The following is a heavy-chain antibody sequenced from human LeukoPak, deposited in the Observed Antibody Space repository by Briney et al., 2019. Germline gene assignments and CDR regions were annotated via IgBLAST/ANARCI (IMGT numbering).Heavy chain of an antibody. Sequence: PGGSLRLSCAASGFTFSSYAMSWVRQAPGKGLEWVSGISGSGGSTYYADSVKGRFTISRDNSKNTLYLQMNSLRAEDTAVYYCAKDGSWYSSSPNWFDPWGKGTLVTVSS. CDR1: GFTFSSYA. CDR3: AKDGSWYSSSPNWFDP. CDR2: ISGSGGST. D-gene: IGHD6-19*01. V-gene: IGHV3-23*01. J-gene: IGHJ5*02.